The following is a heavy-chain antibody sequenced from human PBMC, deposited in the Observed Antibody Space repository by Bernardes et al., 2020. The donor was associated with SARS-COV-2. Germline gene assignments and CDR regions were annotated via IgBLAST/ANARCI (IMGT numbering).Heavy chain of an antibody. Sequence: GGSLRLSCAASGFTFSSYWMSWVRQAPGKGLEWVANIKQDGSEKYYADSVKGRFTISRDNSKNTLYLQMNSLRAEDTAVYYCAKDDRRSSGWYWGYYFDYWGQGTLVTVSS. CDR2: IKQDGSEK. CDR3: AKDDRRSSGWYWGYYFDY. CDR1: GFTFSSYW. V-gene: IGHV3-7*01. D-gene: IGHD6-19*01. J-gene: IGHJ4*02.